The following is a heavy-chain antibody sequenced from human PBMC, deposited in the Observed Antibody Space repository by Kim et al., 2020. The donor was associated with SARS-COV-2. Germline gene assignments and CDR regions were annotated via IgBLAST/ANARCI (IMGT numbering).Heavy chain of an antibody. J-gene: IGHJ4*02. V-gene: IGHV3-30*07. D-gene: IGHD5-18*01. Sequence: YADSVKGHVVISRDNSKNTLYLQMDSLRADDTAVYYCARRRGDSYGDFDYWGQGTLVTVSS. CDR3: ARRRGDSYGDFDY.